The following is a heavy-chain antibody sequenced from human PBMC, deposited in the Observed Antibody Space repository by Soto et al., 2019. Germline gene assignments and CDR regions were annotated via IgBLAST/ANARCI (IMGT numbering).Heavy chain of an antibody. Sequence: EVQLVESGGGLIQPGGSLRLSCAVSGFTVSNNYMSWVRQAPGKGLEGVSVIYSGGYTAYGDSVKGRFTISRDNSKNPLYRKMKCRGAAETAVYYCAAHAGGGGYWGQGTLVTVSS. CDR3: AAHAGGGGY. V-gene: IGHV3-53*01. CDR2: IYSGGYT. CDR1: GFTVSNNY. J-gene: IGHJ4*02. D-gene: IGHD3-10*01.